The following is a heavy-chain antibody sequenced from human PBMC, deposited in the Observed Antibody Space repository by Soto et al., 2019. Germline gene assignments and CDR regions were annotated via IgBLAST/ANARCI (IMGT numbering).Heavy chain of an antibody. CDR1: GGSISSYY. J-gene: IGHJ5*02. CDR2: IYYSGST. CDR3: ARVEGIAVAGSGNWFDP. D-gene: IGHD6-19*01. V-gene: IGHV4-59*01. Sequence: SETLSLTCTVSGGSISSYYRSWIRQPPGKGLEWIGYIYYSGSTNYNPSLKSRVTISVDTSKNQFSLKLSSVTAADTAVYYCARVEGIAVAGSGNWFDPWGQGTLVTVSS.